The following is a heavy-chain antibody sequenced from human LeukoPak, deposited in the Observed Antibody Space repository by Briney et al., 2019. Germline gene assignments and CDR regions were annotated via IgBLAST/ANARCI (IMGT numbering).Heavy chain of an antibody. CDR1: GFTFSSYA. V-gene: IGHV3-23*01. CDR2: ISGSGGST. J-gene: IGHJ4*02. D-gene: IGHD6-19*01. CDR3: AKYVSGWSYFDY. Sequence: GGSLRLSCAASGFTFSSYAMSWVRQAPGKGPEWVSAISGSGGSTYYADSVKGRFTISRDNSKNTLYLQMNSLRAEDTAVYYCAKYVSGWSYFDYWGQGTLVTVSS.